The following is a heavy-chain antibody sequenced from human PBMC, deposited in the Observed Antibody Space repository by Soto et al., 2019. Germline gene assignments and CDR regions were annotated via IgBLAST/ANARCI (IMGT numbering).Heavy chain of an antibody. CDR3: GREKEDEGSSSLRVYYGVDV. J-gene: IGHJ6*02. CDR1: GFTLSNYR. Sequence: VQLVESGGGPVKSGQSLRLSCVASGFTLSNYRMTWVRQGPGKGLEWVSSINSRADYTHYTESVKGRFTISRDNAKNSVFLQMNSLRAEDAAVYYCGREKEDEGSSSLRVYYGVDVWGQGTTVIVSS. D-gene: IGHD6-6*01. CDR2: INSRADYT. V-gene: IGHV3-21*06.